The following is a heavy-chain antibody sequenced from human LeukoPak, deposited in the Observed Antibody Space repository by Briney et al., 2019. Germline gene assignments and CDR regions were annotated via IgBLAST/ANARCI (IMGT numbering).Heavy chain of an antibody. CDR2: ISSSGSTI. J-gene: IGHJ4*02. Sequence: GGSLRLSCAASGFTFSSYEMNWVRQAPGKGLEWVSYISSSGSTIYYADSVKGRFTISRDNAKNSLYLQMNSLRAEDTAVYYCARDWATVTTFDYWGQGTLVTVSS. D-gene: IGHD4-17*01. CDR3: ARDWATVTTFDY. V-gene: IGHV3-48*03. CDR1: GFTFSSYE.